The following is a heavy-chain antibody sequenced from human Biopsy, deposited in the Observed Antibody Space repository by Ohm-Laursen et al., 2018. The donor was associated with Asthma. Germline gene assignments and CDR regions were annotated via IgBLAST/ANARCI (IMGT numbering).Heavy chain of an antibody. J-gene: IGHJ5*02. V-gene: IGHV1-3*01. D-gene: IGHD1-26*01. Sequence: SVKVSCKVSGYTFTSNAIHWMRQAPGQSLEWMAWLNPVNGNTKYSQQFQGRVTITRDTSASTAYMELSSPTSEDTAVFYCAREVGATRYDPWGQGTLVTVSS. CDR2: LNPVNGNT. CDR1: GYTFTSNA. CDR3: AREVGATRYDP.